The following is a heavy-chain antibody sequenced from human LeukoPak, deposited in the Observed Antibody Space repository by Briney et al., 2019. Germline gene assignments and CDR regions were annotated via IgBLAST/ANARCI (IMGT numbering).Heavy chain of an antibody. Sequence: SETLSLTCTVSGGSIRSYYWSWIRQPPGKGLEWIGYISYSGSTNYNPSLKSRVTISVDTSKNQFSLKLSSVTAADAAVYYCARGISGWYYFDYWGQGTLVTVSP. D-gene: IGHD6-19*01. CDR2: ISYSGST. CDR3: ARGISGWYYFDY. V-gene: IGHV4-59*01. J-gene: IGHJ4*02. CDR1: GGSIRSYY.